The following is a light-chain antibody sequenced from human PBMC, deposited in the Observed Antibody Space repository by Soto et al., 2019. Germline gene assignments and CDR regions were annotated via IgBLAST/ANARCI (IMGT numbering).Light chain of an antibody. J-gene: IGKJ2*01. V-gene: IGKV2-28*01. CDR3: MQALHTPYT. CDR2: LGS. Sequence: DIVMTQSPLSLPVTPGEPASISCRSSQSLLQSNGYKYLDWYLQKPGQSPQLLIYLGSNRASGVPDRFSGSGSGTDFTLKISRVEAEDVGVYYCMQALHTPYTFGQGTKLEIK. CDR1: QSLLQSNGYKY.